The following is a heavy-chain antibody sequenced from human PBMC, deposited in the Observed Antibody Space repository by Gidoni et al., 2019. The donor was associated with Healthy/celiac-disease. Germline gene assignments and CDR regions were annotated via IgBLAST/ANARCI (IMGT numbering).Heavy chain of an antibody. V-gene: IGHV3-23*01. Sequence: EVQLLESGGGLVQPGGSLRLSCAASGFTFSSCAMGWVRQAPGKGRGWVSAISGGGGSTYYADSVKGRFTISRDNSKNTLYLQMNSLRAEDTAVYYCAKEMSYDFWSGSVRGMDVWGQGTTVTVSS. CDR1: GFTFSSCA. CDR3: AKEMSYDFWSGSVRGMDV. CDR2: ISGGGGST. J-gene: IGHJ6*02. D-gene: IGHD3-3*01.